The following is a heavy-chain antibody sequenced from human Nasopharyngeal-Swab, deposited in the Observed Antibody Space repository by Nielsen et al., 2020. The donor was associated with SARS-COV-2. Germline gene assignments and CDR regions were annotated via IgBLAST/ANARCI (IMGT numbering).Heavy chain of an antibody. D-gene: IGHD1-1*01. CDR3: AKDLPEGWNSYLWYFDL. V-gene: IGHV3-23*03. CDR1: GFTFSSYS. Sequence: GESLKISCAASGFTFSSYSMNWVRQAPGMGLEWVSVIHSDRTSTKYADSVKGRFTISRDNSKDTLYLQMNSLRAEDTAVYYCAKDLPEGWNSYLWYFDLWGRGTLVTVSS. J-gene: IGHJ2*01. CDR2: IHSDRTST.